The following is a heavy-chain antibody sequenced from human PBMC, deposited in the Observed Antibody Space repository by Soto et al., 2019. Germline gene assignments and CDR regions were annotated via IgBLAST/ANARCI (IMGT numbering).Heavy chain of an antibody. CDR1: GFTFANYP. CDR2: IRSQAYGGTA. D-gene: IGHD2-15*01. J-gene: IGHJ1*01. V-gene: IGHV3-49*04. Sequence: GWYLILSCATSGFTFANYPMSWVRQAPGKGPEWLGFIRSQAYGGTADYAASVEGRFTISRDDSTSIAYLQMNNLKTEDTAVYYCHKNAAHFTYWGQCTLGIVSS. CDR3: HKNAAHFTY.